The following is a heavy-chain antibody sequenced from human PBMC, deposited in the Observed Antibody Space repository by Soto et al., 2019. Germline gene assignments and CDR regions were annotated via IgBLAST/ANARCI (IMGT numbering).Heavy chain of an antibody. CDR2: IYYSGST. V-gene: IGHV4-39*01. CDR1: GGSISSSSYY. CDR3: ARRGSGSYSDY. Sequence: QLQLQESGPGLVKPSETLSLTCTVSGGSISSSSYYWGWIRQPPGKGLEWIGSIYYSGSTYYNPSLKSRVPISVDTSKNRFSLKLSSVTAADTAVYYCARRGSGSYSDYWGQGTLVTVSS. J-gene: IGHJ4*02. D-gene: IGHD3-10*01.